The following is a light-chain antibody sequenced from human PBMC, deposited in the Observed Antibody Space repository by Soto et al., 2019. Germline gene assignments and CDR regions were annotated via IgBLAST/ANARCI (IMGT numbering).Light chain of an antibody. Sequence: QSVLTQPPSVSAAPGQKVTISCSGSSSNIGNNYVSWYQQLPGTAPKLLIYDNNKRPSGIPDRFSGSKSGTSATLGITGLQTGDEADYDCGTWDSSLSAHWVFCGGTKLTVL. CDR1: SSNIGNNY. CDR3: GTWDSSLSAHWV. CDR2: DNN. V-gene: IGLV1-51*01. J-gene: IGLJ3*02.